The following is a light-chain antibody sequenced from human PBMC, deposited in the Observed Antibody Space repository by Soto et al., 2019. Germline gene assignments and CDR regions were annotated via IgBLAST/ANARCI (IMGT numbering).Light chain of an antibody. Sequence: QSALTQPASVSGSPGQSITISCTGTSSDVGGYKYVSWYQQHPGKVPKLMIYEVNNRPSGVSDRFSGSKSGNVASLTISWLQAEDEADYYCSSYTSSSTYVFGTGTKLTVL. CDR2: EVN. CDR3: SSYTSSSTYV. J-gene: IGLJ1*01. V-gene: IGLV2-14*01. CDR1: SSDVGGYKY.